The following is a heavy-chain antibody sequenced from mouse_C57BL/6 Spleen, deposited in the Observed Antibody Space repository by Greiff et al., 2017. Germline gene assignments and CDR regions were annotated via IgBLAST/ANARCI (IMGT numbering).Heavy chain of an antibody. CDR3: ARYYYGSSYAYWYFDV. CDR2: IRNKANGYTT. D-gene: IGHD1-1*01. J-gene: IGHJ1*03. V-gene: IGHV7-3*01. Sequence: EVQRVESGGGLVQPGGSLSLSCAASGFTFTDYYMSWVRQPPGKALEWLGFIRNKANGYTTEYSASVKGRFTISRDNSQSILYLQMNALRAEDSATYYCARYYYGSSYAYWYFDVWGTGTTVTVSS. CDR1: GFTFTDYY.